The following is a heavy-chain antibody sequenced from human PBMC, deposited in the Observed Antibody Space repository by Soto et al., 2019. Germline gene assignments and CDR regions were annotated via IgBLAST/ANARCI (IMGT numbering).Heavy chain of an antibody. Sequence: EVQLVESGGGLVQPGGSLRLSCAASGFTFSNYYMDWVRQAPGKGLEWVGRSKNKADSYITEYAASVKCRFSISRHASKNSLYLQMNSLKTADTSFYYCTVWGSGNDFGAAWGQGILVTVSS. CDR1: GFTFSNYY. V-gene: IGHV3-72*01. CDR3: TVWGSGNDFGAA. J-gene: IGHJ4*02. CDR2: SKNKADSYIT. D-gene: IGHD3-10*01.